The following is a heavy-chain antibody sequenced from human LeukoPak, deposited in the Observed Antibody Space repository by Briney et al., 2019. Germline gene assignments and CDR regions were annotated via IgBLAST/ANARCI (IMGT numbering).Heavy chain of an antibody. V-gene: IGHV3-30*02. J-gene: IGHJ4*02. Sequence: AGGSLRLSCAASGFTFSSYGMHWVRQAPGKGLEWVAFIRYDGSNKYYADSVKGRFTISRDNSKNTLYLQMNSLRAEDTAVYYCAKERNLPGIAVAGTFDYWGQGTLVTVSS. CDR1: GFTFSSYG. D-gene: IGHD6-19*01. CDR2: IRYDGSNK. CDR3: AKERNLPGIAVAGTFDY.